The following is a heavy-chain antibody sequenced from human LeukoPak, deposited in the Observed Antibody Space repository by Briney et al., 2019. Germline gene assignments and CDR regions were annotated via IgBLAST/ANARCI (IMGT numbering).Heavy chain of an antibody. Sequence: PGGSLRLSCAASGFTVSSYYMSWGRQAPGKGLEWVSIIYRGGSTHYADSVKGRFTISRDNSKNTVYLQMNSLRAEDTAVYYCARGLNTYDSSGFYLFWGQGTLVTVSS. CDR1: GFTVSSYY. V-gene: IGHV3-53*01. CDR2: IYRGGST. J-gene: IGHJ4*02. CDR3: ARGLNTYDSSGFYLF. D-gene: IGHD3-22*01.